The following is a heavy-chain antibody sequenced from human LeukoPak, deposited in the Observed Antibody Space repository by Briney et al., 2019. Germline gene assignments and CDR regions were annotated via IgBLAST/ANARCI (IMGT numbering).Heavy chain of an antibody. CDR1: GFTFSSYA. D-gene: IGHD3-9*01. CDR2: ISGSGGST. CDR3: AKSFRYFDWSYYFDY. Sequence: GSLRLSCAASGFTFSSYAMSWVRQAPGKGLEWVSAISGSGGSTYYADSVKGRFTISRDNSKNTLYLQMNSLRAEDTAVYYCAKSFRYFDWSYYFDYWGQGTLVTVSS. J-gene: IGHJ4*02. V-gene: IGHV3-23*01.